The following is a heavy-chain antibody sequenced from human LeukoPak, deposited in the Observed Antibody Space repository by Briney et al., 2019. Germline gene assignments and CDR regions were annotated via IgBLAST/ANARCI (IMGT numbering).Heavy chain of an antibody. CDR1: GFTFSSYS. D-gene: IGHD6-19*01. CDR3: AKGGSYSSGWYYYFDY. Sequence: SLRLSCAASGFTFSSYSMNWVRQAPGKGLEWVSGISWNSGSIGYADSVKGRFTISRDNAKNSLYLQMNSLRAEDTALYYCAKGGSYSSGWYYYFDYWGQGTLVTVSS. J-gene: IGHJ4*02. V-gene: IGHV3-9*01. CDR2: ISWNSGSI.